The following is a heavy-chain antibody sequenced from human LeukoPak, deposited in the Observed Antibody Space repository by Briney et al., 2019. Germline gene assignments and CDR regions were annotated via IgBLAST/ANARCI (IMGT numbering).Heavy chain of an antibody. D-gene: IGHD5-24*01. CDR3: AREGRWLQFFDY. V-gene: IGHV4-4*07. CDR2: IYTSGST. J-gene: IGHJ4*02. CDR1: GGSFSGYY. Sequence: SETLSLTCAVYGGSFSGYYWSWIRQPAGKGLEWIGRIYTSGSTNYNPSLKSRVTISVDTSKNQFSLKLSSVTAADTAVYYCAREGRWLQFFDYWGQGTLVTVSS.